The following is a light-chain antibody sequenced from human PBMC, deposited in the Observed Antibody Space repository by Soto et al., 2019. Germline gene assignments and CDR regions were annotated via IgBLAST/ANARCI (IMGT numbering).Light chain of an antibody. Sequence: QSALTQPASVSGSPGQSITISCTGTSSDVGGYNYVSWHQQHPGKAPKLMIYEVSNRPSGVSNRFSGSKSGNTASLTISGLQAEDEADYYCSSYTSSTVVFGGGTKVTVL. CDR3: SSYTSSTVV. CDR2: EVS. V-gene: IGLV2-14*01. CDR1: SSDVGGYNY. J-gene: IGLJ2*01.